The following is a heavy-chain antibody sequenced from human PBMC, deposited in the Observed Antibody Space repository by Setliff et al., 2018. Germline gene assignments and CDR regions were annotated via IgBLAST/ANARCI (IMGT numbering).Heavy chain of an antibody. CDR1: GFTFSDYY. V-gene: IGHV3-11*04. Sequence: PGGSLRLSCAASGFTFSDYYMSWIRQAPGKGLEWVSYISSSGSTIYYADSVKGRFTISRDNAKNSLYLQMNSLRAEDTAVYYCACLDWGENFFNVDVWGKGTTVTVSS. CDR2: ISSSGSTI. J-gene: IGHJ6*04. D-gene: IGHD3-16*01. CDR3: ACLDWGENFFNVDV.